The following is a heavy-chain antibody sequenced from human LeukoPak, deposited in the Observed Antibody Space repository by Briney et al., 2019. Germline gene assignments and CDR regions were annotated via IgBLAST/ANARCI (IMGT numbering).Heavy chain of an antibody. CDR1: GDSISSGSFY. Sequence: PSQTLSLTCSVSGDSISSGSFYWSWIRQPAGRGLEWIGRIYTSGTTNYNPSLKSRVTISVDTSKNQFSLKLSSVTAADTAVYYCARDVIAAPGTSDYWGQGALVTVPS. J-gene: IGHJ4*02. CDR3: ARDVIAAPGTSDY. CDR2: IYTSGTT. D-gene: IGHD6-13*01. V-gene: IGHV4-61*02.